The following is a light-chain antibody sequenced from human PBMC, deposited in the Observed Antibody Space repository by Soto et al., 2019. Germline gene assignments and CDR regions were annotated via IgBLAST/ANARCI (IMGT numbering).Light chain of an antibody. CDR2: DAS. CDR3: QQYINLWT. CDR1: QTVGTTY. J-gene: IGKJ1*01. V-gene: IGKV3-20*01. Sequence: DIVLTQSPGTLSLSPGERATLSCRASQTVGTTYLAWYQHKPGQAPRLLIYDASNRATGIPARFSGSGSGTEFTLTISSLQSEDFAVYYCQQYINLWTFGQGTKVDNK.